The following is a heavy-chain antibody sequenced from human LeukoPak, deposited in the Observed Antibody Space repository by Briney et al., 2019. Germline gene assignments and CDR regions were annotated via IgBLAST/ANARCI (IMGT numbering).Heavy chain of an antibody. CDR3: VKDQGIGVAALFDY. J-gene: IGHJ4*02. V-gene: IGHV3-64D*06. CDR1: GFTFSSYA. D-gene: IGHD6-19*01. Sequence: PGRSLRLTCAASGFTFSSYAMHWVRQAAGKGLEYVSAISSNGGSTYYADSVKGRFTISRDNSKNTLYLQMGSLRAEDTAVYYCVKDQGIGVAALFDYWGQGTLVTVSS. CDR2: ISSNGGST.